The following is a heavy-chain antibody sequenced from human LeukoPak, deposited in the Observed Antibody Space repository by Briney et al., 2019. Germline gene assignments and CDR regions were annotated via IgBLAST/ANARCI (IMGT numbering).Heavy chain of an antibody. Sequence: ASVKVSCKVSGYTLTELSMHWVRQAPGKGLEWMGGFDPEDGETIYAQKFQGRVTVTEDTSTDTAYMELSSLRSEDTAVYYCATVPYGSGSSDYWGQGTLVTVSS. CDR3: ATVPYGSGSSDY. CDR2: FDPEDGET. V-gene: IGHV1-24*01. J-gene: IGHJ4*02. CDR1: GYTLTELS. D-gene: IGHD3-10*01.